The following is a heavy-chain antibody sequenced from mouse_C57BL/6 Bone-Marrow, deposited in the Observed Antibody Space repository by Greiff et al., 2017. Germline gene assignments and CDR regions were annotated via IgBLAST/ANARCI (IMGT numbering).Heavy chain of an antibody. D-gene: IGHD1-1*01. J-gene: IGHJ3*01. CDR3: AREGLLRAWFAY. V-gene: IGHV1-80*01. Sequence: VKLVESGAELVKPGASVKISCKASGYAFSSYWMNWVKQRPGKGLEWIGQIYPGDGETNYNGKFKGKATLTADKSSSTAYMQLSSLTSEDSAVYFCAREGLLRAWFAYWGQGTLVTVSA. CDR1: GYAFSSYW. CDR2: IYPGDGET.